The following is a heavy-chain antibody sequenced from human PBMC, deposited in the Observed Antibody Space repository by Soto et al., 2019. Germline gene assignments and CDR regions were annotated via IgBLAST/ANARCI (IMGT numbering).Heavy chain of an antibody. D-gene: IGHD3-10*01. J-gene: IGHJ4*02. CDR2: ISVYNGNT. CDR3: TRESGGATHFDYFDY. V-gene: IGHV1-18*01. Sequence: QVQMVQSGAEVKEPGASVKVSCKASGYSFSSHGLSWVRQAPGQGLEWMGWISVYNGNTKYAQKFQDRLTLTRDTSTSTAYMELRSLRSDDTAVYFCTRESGGATHFDYFDYWGQGTLVTVSS. CDR1: GYSFSSHG.